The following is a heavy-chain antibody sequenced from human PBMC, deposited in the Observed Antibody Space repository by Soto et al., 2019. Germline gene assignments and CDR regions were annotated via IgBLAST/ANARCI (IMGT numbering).Heavy chain of an antibody. J-gene: IGHJ4*02. V-gene: IGHV4-34*01. CDR1: GGSFSGYY. Sequence: QVQLQQWGAGLLKPSETLSLTCAVYGGSFSGYYWSWIRQPPGKGLAWIGEINHSGSTKYNPSLKSRVTISGATSQNQFSLKLSSVTAADTAVYYCARGVRMITFGVVIAHDYWGQGTLVTVSS. CDR2: INHSGST. CDR3: ARGVRMITFGVVIAHDY. D-gene: IGHD3-16*02.